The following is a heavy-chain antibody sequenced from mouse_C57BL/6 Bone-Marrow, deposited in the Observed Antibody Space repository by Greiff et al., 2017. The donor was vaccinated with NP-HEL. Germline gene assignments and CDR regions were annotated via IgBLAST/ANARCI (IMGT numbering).Heavy chain of an antibody. D-gene: IGHD2-10*01. CDR2: IHPNSGST. V-gene: IGHV1-64*01. Sequence: QVQLKQPGAELVKPGASVKLSCKASGYTFTSYWMHWVKQRPGQGLEWIGMIHPNSGSTNYNEKFKSKATLTVDKSSSTAYMQLSSLTSEDSAVYYCASPTPRSGDYWGQGTTLTVSS. CDR1: GYTFTSYW. CDR3: ASPTPRSGDY. J-gene: IGHJ2*01.